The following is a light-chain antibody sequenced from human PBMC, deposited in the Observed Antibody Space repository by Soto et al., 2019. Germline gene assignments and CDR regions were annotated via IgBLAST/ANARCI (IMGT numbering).Light chain of an antibody. CDR3: QHYNSYSEA. CDR1: QSVSSSY. Sequence: EIVLTQSPATLSLSPGERATLSCRASQSVSSSYLAWYQQKPGQAPRLLIFGASSRATGIPARFSGSGSGTDFTLTISRLEPEDFATYYCQHYNSYSEAFGQGTKVDIK. CDR2: GAS. J-gene: IGKJ1*01. V-gene: IGKV3-20*02.